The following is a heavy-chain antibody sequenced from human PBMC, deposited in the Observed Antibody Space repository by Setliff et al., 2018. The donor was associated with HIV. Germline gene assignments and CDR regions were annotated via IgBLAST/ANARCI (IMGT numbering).Heavy chain of an antibody. Sequence: SGPTLVNPTQTLTLTCTFSGFSLSTSRVGVGWIRQPPEKALEWLALIYWDDDKRYSPSLKSRLTITKDTSENQVVLTVTNMDPVDKATYYCARANTVTSKGQAFDIWGQGTMVTVSS. J-gene: IGHJ3*02. D-gene: IGHD4-17*01. CDR1: GFSLSTSRVG. CDR3: ARANTVTSKGQAFDI. V-gene: IGHV2-5*02. CDR2: IYWDDDK.